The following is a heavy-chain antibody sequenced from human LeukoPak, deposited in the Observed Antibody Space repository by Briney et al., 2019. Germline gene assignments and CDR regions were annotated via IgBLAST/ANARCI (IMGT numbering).Heavy chain of an antibody. CDR1: GFSVSNNY. CDR3: AIEFGSVFWSGQYYMDV. D-gene: IGHD3-3*01. V-gene: IGHV3-53*01. Sequence: GGSLRLSCAASGFSVSNNYITWVRQAPGEGLEWASVIDSNGGRWYTAHVKGRFTISRDYYKNTLSLQTKSLRAEDTAVYYCAIEFGSVFWSGQYYMDVWGKGTPVTVSS. CDR2: IDSNGGR. J-gene: IGHJ6*03.